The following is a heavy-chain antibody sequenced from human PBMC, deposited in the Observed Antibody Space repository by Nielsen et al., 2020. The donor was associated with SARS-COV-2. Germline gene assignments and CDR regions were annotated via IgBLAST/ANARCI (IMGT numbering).Heavy chain of an antibody. V-gene: IGHV3-15*01. Sequence: GESLKISCAASGFTFSNAWMSWVRQAPGKGLEWVGRIKSKTDGGTTDYAAPVKGRFTISRDDSKNTLYLQMNSLRAEDTAVYYCASQRSSGWQAYWGQGTLVTVSS. CDR2: IKSKTDGGTT. CDR1: GFTFSNAW. CDR3: ASQRSSGWQAY. D-gene: IGHD6-19*01. J-gene: IGHJ4*02.